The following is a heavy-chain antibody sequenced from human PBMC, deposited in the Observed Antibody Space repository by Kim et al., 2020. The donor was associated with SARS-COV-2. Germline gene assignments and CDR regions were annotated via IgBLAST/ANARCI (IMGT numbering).Heavy chain of an antibody. D-gene: IGHD4-17*01. V-gene: IGHV3-21*01. J-gene: IGHJ5*02. CDR2: ISSSSSYI. CDR1: GFTFSSYS. Sequence: GGSLRLSCAASGFTFSSYSMNWVRQAPGKGLEWVSSISSSSSYIYYADSVKGRFTISRDNAKNSLYLQMNSLRAEDTAVYYCALLPDDDYGDRNWFDPWGQGTLVTVSS. CDR3: ALLPDDDYGDRNWFDP.